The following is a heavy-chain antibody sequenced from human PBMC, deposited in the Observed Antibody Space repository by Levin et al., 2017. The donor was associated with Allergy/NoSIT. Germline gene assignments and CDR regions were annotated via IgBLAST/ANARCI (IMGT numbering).Heavy chain of an antibody. CDR2: IYHSGST. V-gene: IGHV4-4*02. D-gene: IGHD3-16*02. J-gene: IGHJ4*02. CDR3: ARDAHYDYVWGSYRLLDY. CDR1: GGSISSSNW. Sequence: PSETLSLTCAVSGGSISSSNWWSWVRQPPGKGLEWIGEIYHSGSTNYNPSLKSRVTISVDKSKNQFSLKLSSVTAADTAVYYCARDAHYDYVWGSYRLLDYWGQGTLVTVSS.